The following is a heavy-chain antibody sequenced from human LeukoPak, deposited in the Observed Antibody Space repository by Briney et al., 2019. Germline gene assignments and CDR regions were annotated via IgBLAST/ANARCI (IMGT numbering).Heavy chain of an antibody. J-gene: IGHJ3*02. CDR2: INPNSGGT. V-gene: IGHV1-2*02. D-gene: IGHD1-26*01. CDR1: GYTFTGYY. Sequence: ASVKVSCKASGYTFTGYYMHWVRQAPGQGLEWMGWINPNSGGTNYAQKFQGRVTITADESTSTAYMELSSLRSEDTAVYYCARDRKWERFGAFDIWGQGTMVTVSS. CDR3: ARDRKWERFGAFDI.